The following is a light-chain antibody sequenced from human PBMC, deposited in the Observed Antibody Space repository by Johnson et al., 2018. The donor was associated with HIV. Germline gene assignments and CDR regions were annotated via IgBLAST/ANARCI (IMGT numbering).Light chain of an antibody. CDR3: GTWDSRLSAYV. CDR2: DNN. CDR1: SSNIGNNY. Sequence: QSMLTQPPSVSAAPGQKVTISCSGSSSNIGNNYVSWYQQLPGTAPKLLIYDNNKRPSGICDRFSGSKSGTSATLGITGLETGDEADYYCGTWDSRLSAYVFGTGTKVAVL. J-gene: IGLJ1*01. V-gene: IGLV1-51*01.